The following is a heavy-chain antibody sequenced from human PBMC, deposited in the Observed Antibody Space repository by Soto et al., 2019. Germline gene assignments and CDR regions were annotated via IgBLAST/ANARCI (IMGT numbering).Heavy chain of an antibody. CDR2: IWYDGSNK. Sequence: GGSLRLSCAASGFTFSSYGMHWVRQAPGKGLEWVAVIWYDGSNKHYADSVKGRFTISRDNSKNTLYLQMNSLRAEDTAVYYCARDGDTNAFDIWGQGTMVTVSS. V-gene: IGHV3-33*01. D-gene: IGHD7-27*01. J-gene: IGHJ3*02. CDR1: GFTFSSYG. CDR3: ARDGDTNAFDI.